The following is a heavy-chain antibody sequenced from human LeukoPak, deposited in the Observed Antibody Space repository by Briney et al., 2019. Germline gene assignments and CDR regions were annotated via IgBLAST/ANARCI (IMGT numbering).Heavy chain of an antibody. Sequence: AGGSLRLSCAASGFTFDDYGMSWVRQAPGKGLEWVSGINWNGGSTGYADSVKGRFTISRDNAKNSLYLQMNSLRAEDTAVYYCAKDGTYDSSGYYFNWFDPWGQGTLVTVSS. CDR3: AKDGTYDSSGYYFNWFDP. D-gene: IGHD3-22*01. J-gene: IGHJ5*02. V-gene: IGHV3-20*04. CDR1: GFTFDDYG. CDR2: INWNGGST.